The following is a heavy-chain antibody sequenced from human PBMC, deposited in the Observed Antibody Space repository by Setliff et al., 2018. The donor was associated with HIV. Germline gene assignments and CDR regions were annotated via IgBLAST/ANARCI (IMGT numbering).Heavy chain of an antibody. CDR1: GGSISSNTYY. D-gene: IGHD3-9*01. V-gene: IGHV4-39*01. CDR2: IYYSGST. CDR3: ARQGAGIQVRYFDWPWDPWTLDFDI. Sequence: SETLSLTCAVSGGSISSNTYYWGWIRQHPGKGLEWIGSIYYSGSTYYNPSLKSRVTISVDTSKHQFSLKLSSVTAADTAVYYCARQGAGIQVRYFDWPWDPWTLDFDIWGRGTLVTVSS. J-gene: IGHJ2*01.